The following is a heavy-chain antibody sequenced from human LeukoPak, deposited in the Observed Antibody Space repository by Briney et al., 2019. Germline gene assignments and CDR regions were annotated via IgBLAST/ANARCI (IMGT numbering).Heavy chain of an antibody. CDR2: IYDSVST. Sequence: SETLSLTCTVSGGSISSRSYYWGWIRQPPGKGLEWIGSIYDSVSTYYNPSLKSRVTISVDTSKNQFSLKLSSVTAADTAVYYCARRGRTGTYYSLEYYFDYWGQGTLVTVSS. CDR3: ARRGRTGTYYSLEYYFDY. J-gene: IGHJ4*02. D-gene: IGHD3-10*01. V-gene: IGHV4-39*01. CDR1: GGSISSRSYY.